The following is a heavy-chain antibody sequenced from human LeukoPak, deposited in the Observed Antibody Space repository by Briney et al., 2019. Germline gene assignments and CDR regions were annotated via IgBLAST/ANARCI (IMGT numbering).Heavy chain of an antibody. D-gene: IGHD3-3*01. CDR2: INPNSGGA. J-gene: IGHJ4*02. CDR3: ARLDFWSGDDY. CDR1: GYIFTGYY. Sequence: ASVKVSYKASGYIFTGYYMHWVRQAPGQGLEWMGWINPNSGGANYAQKFQGRVTMTRDTSISTAYMELGRLRSDDTAVYYCARLDFWSGDDYWGQGTLVTVSS. V-gene: IGHV1-2*02.